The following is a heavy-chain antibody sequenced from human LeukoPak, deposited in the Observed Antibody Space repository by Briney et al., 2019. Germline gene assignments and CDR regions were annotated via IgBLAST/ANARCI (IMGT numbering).Heavy chain of an antibody. Sequence: ASVKVSCKASGYTFTGYYMHWVRQAPGQGLEWMGWINPNSGGTNYAQKFQGRVTMTRDTSISTACMELSRLRSDDTAVYYCARERGRWLQKFDYWGQGTLVTVSS. CDR3: ARERGRWLQKFDY. V-gene: IGHV1-2*02. D-gene: IGHD5-24*01. CDR1: GYTFTGYY. J-gene: IGHJ4*02. CDR2: INPNSGGT.